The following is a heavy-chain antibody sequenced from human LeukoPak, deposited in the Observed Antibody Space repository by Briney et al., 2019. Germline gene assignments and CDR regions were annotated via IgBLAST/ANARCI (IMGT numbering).Heavy chain of an antibody. D-gene: IGHD6-13*01. CDR3: DLGRGGQQLGDL. Sequence: GESLKISCKHSEYSLPNYCVGWVRQMPGKGLEWMGIIYPDDSDTRYSPSFQGRVTISADKSINTAYLEWSSLKASDTAMYYCDLGRGGQQLGDLWGQGTLVTVS. CDR2: IYPDDSDT. J-gene: IGHJ4*02. CDR1: EYSLPNYC. V-gene: IGHV5-51*01.